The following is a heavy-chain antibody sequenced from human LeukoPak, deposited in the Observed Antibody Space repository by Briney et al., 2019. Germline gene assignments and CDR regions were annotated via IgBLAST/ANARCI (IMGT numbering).Heavy chain of an antibody. CDR3: ARDQHLYYYDSSGPTGGLGY. CDR2: IYHSGST. D-gene: IGHD3-22*01. J-gene: IGHJ4*02. CDR1: GCSISSGYY. V-gene: IGHV4-38-2*02. Sequence: SSETLSLTCTVSGCSISSGYYWGWIRQPPGKGLEWIGSIYHSGSTYYNPSLKSRVTISVDTSKNQFSLKLSSVTAADTAVCYCARDQHLYYYDSSGPTGGLGYWGQGTLVAVSS.